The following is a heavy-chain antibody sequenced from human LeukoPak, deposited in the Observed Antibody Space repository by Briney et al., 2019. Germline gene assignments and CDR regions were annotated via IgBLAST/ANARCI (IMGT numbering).Heavy chain of an antibody. CDR2: IIPIFGTA. CDR1: GGTFSSYA. J-gene: IGHJ4*02. V-gene: IGHV1-69*13. Sequence: SVKVSCKASGGTFSSYAISWVRQAPGQGLEWMGGIIPIFGTANYAQKFQGRVTITADESTSTAYMELSSLRSEDTAVYYCARDLFSGYYGSGSYSREGLWGQGTLVTVSS. D-gene: IGHD3-10*01. CDR3: ARDLFSGYYGSGSYSREGL.